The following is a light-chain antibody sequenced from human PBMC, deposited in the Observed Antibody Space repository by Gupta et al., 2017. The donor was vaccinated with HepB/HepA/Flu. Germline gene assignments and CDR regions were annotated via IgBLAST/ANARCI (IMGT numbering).Light chain of an antibody. V-gene: IGLV2-18*02. CDR3: SSYTSRSTVI. CDR1: TSDVGSYNR. J-gene: IGLJ2*01. Sequence: QSALTQPPSVSGSPGQSVTISCTGTTSDVGSYNRVSWYQQSPGTAPKLLISEVTKRPSGVPDRFSGSKSGSTASLTISGLQAEDEANYYCSSYTSRSTVIFGGGTKLTVL. CDR2: EVT.